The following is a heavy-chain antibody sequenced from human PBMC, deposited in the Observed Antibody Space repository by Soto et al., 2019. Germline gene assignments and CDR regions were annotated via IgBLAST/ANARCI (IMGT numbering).Heavy chain of an antibody. CDR3: VRGFNSFDS. CDR2: SRNRANGYIT. V-gene: IGHV3-72*01. CDR1: GFTFSDHY. Sequence: EVQLVESGGGLVQPGGSLRLSCAVSGFTFSDHYMDWVRQVPGKGLEWIDRSRNRANGYITVYPTSVKGRFTISRVDSNNSLFLQMNSLKTEDTALYYCVRGFNSFDSWGQGTLVTVAS. J-gene: IGHJ4*02.